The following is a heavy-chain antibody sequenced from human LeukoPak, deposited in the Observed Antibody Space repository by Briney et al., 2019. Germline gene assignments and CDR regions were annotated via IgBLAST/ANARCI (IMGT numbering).Heavy chain of an antibody. CDR2: ISSSSSYI. CDR3: ARARASYNPFDY. Sequence: GGSLRLSCAASGFTFSSYSMNWVRQAPGKVLEWVASISSSSSYIYYADSVKGRFTIPRDNAKNSLYLQMNSLRAEDTAVYYCARARASYNPFDYWGQGTLVTVSS. V-gene: IGHV3-21*01. CDR1: GFTFSSYS. D-gene: IGHD5-24*01. J-gene: IGHJ4*02.